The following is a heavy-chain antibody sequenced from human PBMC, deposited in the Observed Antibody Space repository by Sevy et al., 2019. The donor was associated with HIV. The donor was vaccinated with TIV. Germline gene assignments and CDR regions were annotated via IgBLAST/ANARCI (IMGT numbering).Heavy chain of an antibody. CDR1: GGSFSGYY. Sequence: SETLSLTCAVYGGSFSGYYWNCIRQPPGKGLEWIGEINHSGSTNYNPSLKSRVTISVDTSKNQFSLKLSSVTAADTAVYYCARSRVAGNFDYWGQGTLVTVSS. V-gene: IGHV4-34*01. D-gene: IGHD6-19*01. CDR3: ARSRVAGNFDY. CDR2: INHSGST. J-gene: IGHJ4*02.